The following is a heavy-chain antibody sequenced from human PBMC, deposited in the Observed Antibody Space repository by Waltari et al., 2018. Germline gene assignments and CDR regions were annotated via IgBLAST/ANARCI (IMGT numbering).Heavy chain of an antibody. CDR3: AKDWEVVTAIPGY. CDR2: ISYDGSNK. CDR1: GFTFSSYG. V-gene: IGHV3-30*18. D-gene: IGHD2-21*02. Sequence: QVQLVESGGGVVQPGRSLRLSCAASGFTFSSYGMHWVRQAPGKGREWVAVISYDGSNKYYADAVKGRFTISRDNSKNTLYLQMNSLRAEDTAVYYCAKDWEVVTAIPGYWGQGTLVTVSS. J-gene: IGHJ4*02.